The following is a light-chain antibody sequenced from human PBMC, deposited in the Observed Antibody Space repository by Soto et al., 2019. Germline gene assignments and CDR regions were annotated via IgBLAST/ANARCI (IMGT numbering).Light chain of an antibody. CDR1: QSVSTN. Sequence: EVVLTQSPGTLSVSPGERATLSCRASQSVSTNLAWYQQKPAQVPRLLISGASTRATDIPVRFSGSGSGTEFSHTISSLQSEDFAVYYSQQIGKWPSTFGQGTRLEIK. J-gene: IGKJ5*01. CDR2: GAS. CDR3: QQIGKWPST. V-gene: IGKV3-15*01.